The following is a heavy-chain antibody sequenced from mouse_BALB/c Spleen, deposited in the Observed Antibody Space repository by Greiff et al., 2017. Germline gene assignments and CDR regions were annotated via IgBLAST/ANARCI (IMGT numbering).Heavy chain of an antibody. V-gene: IGHV3-2*02. CDR1: GYSITSDYA. J-gene: IGHJ4*01. D-gene: IGHD1-1*01. Sequence: EVQRVESGPGLVKPSQSLSLTCTVTGYSITSDYAWNWIRQFPGNKLEWMGYISYSGSTSYNPSLKSRISITRDTSKNQFFLQLNSVTTEDTATYYCATEGYYYGRMDYWGQGTSVTVSS. CDR3: ATEGYYYGRMDY. CDR2: ISYSGST.